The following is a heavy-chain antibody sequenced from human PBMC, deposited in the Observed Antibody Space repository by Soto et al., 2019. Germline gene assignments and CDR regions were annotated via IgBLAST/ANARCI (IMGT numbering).Heavy chain of an antibody. CDR1: GGSISSYN. J-gene: IGHJ4*02. CDR3: ARLPAANFDY. D-gene: IGHD2-2*01. CDR2: IYYSGST. Sequence: QVQLQESGPGLVKPSETLSLTCTVSGGSISSYNWGWIRQPPGKGLEWIGYIYYSGSTNYNPSLKSRVTISVDTSKNQFSLKLSSVTAADTAVYYCARLPAANFDYWGQGTLVTVSS. V-gene: IGHV4-59*01.